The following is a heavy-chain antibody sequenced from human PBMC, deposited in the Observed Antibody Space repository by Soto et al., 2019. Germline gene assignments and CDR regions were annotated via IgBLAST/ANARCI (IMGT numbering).Heavy chain of an antibody. D-gene: IGHD5-12*01. CDR2: ISYDGSNK. J-gene: IGHJ4*02. Sequence: GGSLRLSCVASGFTFSNYGMHWVRQAPGKGLEWVAVISYDGSNKYYADSVKGRFTNSRDNSKNTLYLQMNSLRAEDTAVYYCAKSRKDGYNRPSPFDYWGQGTLVTVSS. CDR1: GFTFSNYG. CDR3: AKSRKDGYNRPSPFDY. V-gene: IGHV3-30*18.